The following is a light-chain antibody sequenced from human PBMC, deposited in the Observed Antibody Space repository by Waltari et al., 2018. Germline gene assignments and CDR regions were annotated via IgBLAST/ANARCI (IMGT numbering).Light chain of an antibody. CDR3: QQTYSTPFT. CDR1: QSISSY. Sequence: DIQMTQPPSSLSASVGDRVTITCRASQSISSYLNWYQQKPGKVPKLLIYAASTLQSGVPSRFSGSGSRTDFTLTISSPQPEDFATYYCQQTYSTPFTFGPGTKVDIK. J-gene: IGKJ3*01. V-gene: IGKV1-39*01. CDR2: AAS.